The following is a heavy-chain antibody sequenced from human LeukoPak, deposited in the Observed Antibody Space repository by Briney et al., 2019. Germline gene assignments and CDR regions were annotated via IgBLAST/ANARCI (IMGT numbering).Heavy chain of an antibody. CDR3: AKDQVGVPATH. D-gene: IGHD1-26*01. CDR2: ISYDGSNK. Sequence: QPGRSLRLSCAASGFTFSSYGMHWVRQAPGKGLEWVAVISYDGSNKYYADSVKGRFTISRDNSKNTLYLQMNSLRAEDTAVYYCAKDQVGVPATHWGQGTLVTVSS. J-gene: IGHJ4*02. CDR1: GFTFSSYG. V-gene: IGHV3-30*18.